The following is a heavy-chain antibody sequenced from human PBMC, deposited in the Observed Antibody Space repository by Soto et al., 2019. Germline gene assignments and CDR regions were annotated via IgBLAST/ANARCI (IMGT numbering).Heavy chain of an antibody. J-gene: IGHJ6*02. CDR1: GGSFSGYY. D-gene: IGHD3-10*01. CDR3: ARGRYYGSGSYRYYGMDV. V-gene: IGHV4-34*01. CDR2: INHSGST. Sequence: SETLSLTCAVYGGSFSGYYWSWIRQPPGKGLEWIGEINHSGSTNYNPSLKSRVTISVDTSKNQFSLKLSSVTAADTAVYYCARGRYYGSGSYRYYGMDVWGQGTTFTVSS.